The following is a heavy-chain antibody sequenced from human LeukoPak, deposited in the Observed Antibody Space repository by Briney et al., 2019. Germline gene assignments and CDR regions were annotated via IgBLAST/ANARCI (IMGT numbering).Heavy chain of an antibody. CDR1: GFTFSSYG. V-gene: IGHV3-7*01. CDR3: ARDQVFDY. Sequence: PGGSLRLSCAASGFTFSSYGMHWVRQAPGKGLEWVANIKQDGSEKYYVDSVKGRFTISRDNAKNSLYLQMNSLGAEDTAVYYCARDQVFDYWGQGTLVTVSS. CDR2: IKQDGSEK. J-gene: IGHJ4*02.